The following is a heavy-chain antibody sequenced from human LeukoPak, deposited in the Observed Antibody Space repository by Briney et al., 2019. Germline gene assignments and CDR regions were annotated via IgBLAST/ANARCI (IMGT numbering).Heavy chain of an antibody. CDR1: GYTFTGYY. D-gene: IGHD1-7*01. J-gene: IGHJ3*02. CDR3: ASGITGTIFRDAFDI. Sequence: ASVKVSCKASGYTFTGYYMRWVRQAPGQGLEWMGWINPNSGGTNYAQKLQGRVTMTRDTSISTAYMELSRLRSDDTAVYYCASGITGTIFRDAFDIWGQGTMVTVSS. V-gene: IGHV1-2*02. CDR2: INPNSGGT.